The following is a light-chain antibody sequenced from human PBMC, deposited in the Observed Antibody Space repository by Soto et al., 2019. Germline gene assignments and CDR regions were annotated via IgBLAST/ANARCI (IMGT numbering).Light chain of an antibody. CDR3: SSYTSSSTPHYV. CDR1: SSDVGGYNY. J-gene: IGLJ1*01. V-gene: IGLV2-14*01. CDR2: DVS. Sequence: QAVVTQPASVSGSPGQSITISCTGTSSDVGGYNYVSWYQQHPGKAPKLMIYDVSNRPSGVSNRFSGSKSGNTASLTISGLQAEDEADYYCSSYTSSSTPHYVFGTGIKLTVL.